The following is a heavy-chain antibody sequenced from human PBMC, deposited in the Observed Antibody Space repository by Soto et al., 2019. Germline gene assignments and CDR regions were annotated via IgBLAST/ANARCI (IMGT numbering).Heavy chain of an antibody. D-gene: IGHD1-26*01. CDR1: GGSFSGYY. Sequence: QVQLQQWGAGLLKPSETLSLTCAVYGGSFSGYYWSWIRQPPGKGLEWIGEINHSGSTNYNPSLKSRVTISVDTSKNQCSLKLSSVTAADTAVYYCARNSGSYVSFDYWGQGTLVTVSS. CDR3: ARNSGSYVSFDY. J-gene: IGHJ4*02. V-gene: IGHV4-34*01. CDR2: INHSGST.